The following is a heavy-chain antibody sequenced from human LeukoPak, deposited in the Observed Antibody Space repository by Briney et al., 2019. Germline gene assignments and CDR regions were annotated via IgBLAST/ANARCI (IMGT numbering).Heavy chain of an antibody. V-gene: IGHV3-21*01. CDR1: GFTFSSYS. D-gene: IGHD2-21*02. CDR3: ARGTYCGGDCYSAPAY. Sequence: GGSLRLSCAASGFTFSSYSVNWVRQAPGKGLEWVSSISSSSSYIYYADSVKGRFTISRDNAKNSLYLQMNSLRAEDTAVSYCARGTYCGGDCYSAPAYWGQGTLVTVSS. J-gene: IGHJ4*02. CDR2: ISSSSSYI.